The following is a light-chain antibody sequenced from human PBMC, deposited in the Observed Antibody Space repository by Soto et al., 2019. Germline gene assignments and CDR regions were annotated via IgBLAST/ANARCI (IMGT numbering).Light chain of an antibody. V-gene: IGLV2-11*01. CDR3: CSYAGSSWI. J-gene: IGLJ2*01. CDR2: DVD. CDR1: NSDVGHYNY. Sequence: QLVLTQPRSVSGSPGQSVTISCTGTNSDVGHYNYVSWYQQHPGKAPKLIIFDVDKRPSGVPDRFSGSKSGNTASLTISGLQAEDEADYYCCSYAGSSWIFGGGTQLTVL.